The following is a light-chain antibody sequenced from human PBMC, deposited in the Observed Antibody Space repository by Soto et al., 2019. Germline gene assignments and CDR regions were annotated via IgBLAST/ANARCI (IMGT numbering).Light chain of an antibody. Sequence: QSVLTQPPSVSGAPGQRVTISCTGSSSNIGAGYNVHWYQQVPGTAPRLLIYDNLNRPSGVPDRFSGSKSDTSASLAITGLQAEDEADYYCQSYDPSLSVVFGGGTKLTVL. CDR3: QSYDPSLSVV. V-gene: IGLV1-40*01. CDR2: DNL. J-gene: IGLJ2*01. CDR1: SSNIGAGYN.